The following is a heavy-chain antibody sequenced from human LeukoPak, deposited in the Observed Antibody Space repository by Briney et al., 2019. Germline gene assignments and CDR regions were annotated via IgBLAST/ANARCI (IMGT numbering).Heavy chain of an antibody. D-gene: IGHD3-10*01. V-gene: IGHV3-48*02. CDR3: ARDRYGSGTSPDSFDI. CDR2: ISSSSSII. J-gene: IGHJ3*02. CDR1: GFTFNTYS. Sequence: GGSLRLSCVASGFTFNTYSMNWVRQAPGKGLEWLSYISSSSSIIYDADSVKGRFTISRDNVKNSLYLQMNTLRDEDTAVYFCARDRYGSGTSPDSFDIWGQGTMVTVSS.